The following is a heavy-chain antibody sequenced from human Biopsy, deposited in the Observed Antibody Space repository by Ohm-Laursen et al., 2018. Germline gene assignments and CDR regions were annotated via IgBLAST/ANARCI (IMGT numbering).Heavy chain of an antibody. CDR3: ARDSSRRAREGGMDV. CDR2: ISETSSHI. D-gene: IGHD6-6*01. J-gene: IGHJ6*02. CDR1: GFSVSSYD. V-gene: IGHV3-21*01. Sequence: GSLRLSCAASGFSVSSYDMSWVRQAPGKGLEWISYISETSSHIYDADSVRGRFTVARDIAKNSLYLQLNSLRVEDTAVYYCARDSSRRAREGGMDVWGQGTTVTVSS.